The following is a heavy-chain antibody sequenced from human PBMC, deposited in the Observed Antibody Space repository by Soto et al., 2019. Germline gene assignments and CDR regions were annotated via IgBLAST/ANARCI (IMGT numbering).Heavy chain of an antibody. D-gene: IGHD1-26*01. V-gene: IGHV1-46*01. CDR3: AREVNSVIMPDHTEDYSGLDV. J-gene: IGHJ6*02. CDR2: VNPGGGST. Sequence: QVQLLQSGAEVKKPGASVQVSCKASGYVFTSSFVHWVRQAPGQGLEWMGMVNPGGGSTAYAHKCQGSIAVNRERSAATVYIDLRSLTSADTAIYYCAREVNSVIMPDHTEDYSGLDVWGQGTTVIVSS. CDR1: GYVFTSSF.